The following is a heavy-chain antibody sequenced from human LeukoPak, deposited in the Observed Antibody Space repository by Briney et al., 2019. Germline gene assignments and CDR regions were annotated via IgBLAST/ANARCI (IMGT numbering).Heavy chain of an antibody. Sequence: SETLSLTCTVSGGSISSSSYYWGWIRQPPGKGLEWIGEINHSGSTNYNPSLKSRVTISFDTSKNQFSLNLRSVTAADTAVYYCANKVYCSTTSCYHAGYWGQGTLVTVSS. J-gene: IGHJ4*02. CDR3: ANKVYCSTTSCYHAGY. D-gene: IGHD2-2*01. V-gene: IGHV4-39*07. CDR1: GGSISSSSYY. CDR2: INHSGST.